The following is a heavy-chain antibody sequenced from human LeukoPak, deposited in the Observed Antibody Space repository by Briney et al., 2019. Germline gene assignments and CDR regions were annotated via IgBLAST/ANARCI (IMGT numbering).Heavy chain of an antibody. V-gene: IGHV4-34*01. Sequence: SETLSLTCAVYGGSFSGYYWSWIRQPPGKGLEWIGEINHSGSTNYNPSLKSRVTISVDTSKNQFSLKLSSVTAADTAVYYCVRGLHRGYYFDYWGQGTLVTVSS. CDR2: INHSGST. CDR3: VRGLHRGYYFDY. D-gene: IGHD3-10*01. CDR1: GGSFSGYY. J-gene: IGHJ4*02.